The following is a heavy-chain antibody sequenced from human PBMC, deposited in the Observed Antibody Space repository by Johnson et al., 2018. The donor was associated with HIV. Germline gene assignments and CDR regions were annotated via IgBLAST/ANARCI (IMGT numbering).Heavy chain of an antibody. CDR2: ISYHGSDK. CDR1: GFAFSTYA. Sequence: QVQLVESGGGLVQPGGSLRLSCAPSGFAFSTYAMHWVRQAPGKGLEWVAVISYHGSDKIYADSVKGRFTVSRDNSKNTLDLQMSSLRPDDTAMYYCARVTAYNSFDIWGQGTMVTVSS. V-gene: IGHV3-30-3*01. J-gene: IGHJ3*02. CDR3: ARVTAYNSFDI. D-gene: IGHD2-21*02.